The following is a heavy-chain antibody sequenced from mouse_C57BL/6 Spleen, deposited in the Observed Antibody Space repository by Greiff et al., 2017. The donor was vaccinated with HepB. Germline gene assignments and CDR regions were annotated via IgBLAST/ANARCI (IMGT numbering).Heavy chain of an antibody. CDR1: GYTFTDHT. D-gene: IGHD2-1*01. Sequence: VQLQQSGAELVKPGASVKISCKVSGYTFTDHTIHWMKQRPEQGLEWIGYIYPRDGSTKYNEKFKGKATLTADKSSSTAYMQLNSLTSEDSAVYFCARNRNGNPWYFDVWGTGTTVTVSS. CDR3: ARNRNGNPWYFDV. V-gene: IGHV1-78*01. J-gene: IGHJ1*03. CDR2: IYPRDGST.